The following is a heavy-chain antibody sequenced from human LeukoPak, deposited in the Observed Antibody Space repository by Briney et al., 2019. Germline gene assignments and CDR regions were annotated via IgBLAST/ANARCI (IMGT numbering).Heavy chain of an antibody. CDR3: VTVGYCSSTSCYTDFDY. CDR1: GFTFSSYA. Sequence: GGSLRLSCAASGFTFSSYAMSWVRQAPGKGLEWVSAISGSGGSTYYADSVKGRFTISRDNAKNSLYLQLNSLRAEDTAVYYCVTVGYCSSTSCYTDFDYWGQGTLVTVSS. CDR2: ISGSGGST. V-gene: IGHV3-23*01. J-gene: IGHJ4*02. D-gene: IGHD2-2*02.